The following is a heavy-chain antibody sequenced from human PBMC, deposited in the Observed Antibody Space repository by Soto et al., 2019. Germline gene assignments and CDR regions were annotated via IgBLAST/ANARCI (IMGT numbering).Heavy chain of an antibody. V-gene: IGHV4-30-2*01. D-gene: IGHD1-26*01. CDR2: IYHSGST. J-gene: IGHJ6*02. CDR1: GGSISSGVYS. Sequence: QLQLQESGSGLVKPSQTLSLTCAVSGGSISSGVYSWSWIRQPPGKGLEWIGYIYHSGSTYYNPSLKSRVTISVDRSKNQFSLNLSSVTAADTAVYYCARGLGWSYDANSGGRYGMDVWGQGTTVTVSS. CDR3: ARGLGWSYDANSGGRYGMDV.